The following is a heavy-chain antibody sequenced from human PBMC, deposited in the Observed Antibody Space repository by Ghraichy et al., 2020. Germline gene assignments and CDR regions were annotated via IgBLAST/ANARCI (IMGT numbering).Heavy chain of an antibody. D-gene: IGHD4-17*01. Sequence: SCAASGLTFSSYGMHWVRQAPGKGLEWVAFIRYDGSNKYYADSVKGRFTISRDNSKNTLYLQMNSLRPEDTAVFYCAKDLVTTSVRYFDLCGPGTLVTVSS. V-gene: IGHV3-30*02. J-gene: IGHJ2*01. CDR3: AKDLVTTSVRYFDL. CDR2: IRYDGSNK. CDR1: GLTFSSYG.